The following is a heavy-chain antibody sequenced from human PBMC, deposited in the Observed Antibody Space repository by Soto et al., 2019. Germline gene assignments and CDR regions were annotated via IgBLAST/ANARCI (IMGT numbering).Heavy chain of an antibody. D-gene: IGHD2-15*01. V-gene: IGHV2-5*02. CDR2: IYWDDDK. Sequence: GSGPTLVNPTQTLTLTCTFSGFSLSTSGVGVGWIRQPPGKALEWLALIYWDDDKRYSPSLKSRLTITKDTSKNQVVLTMTNMDPVDTATYYCAHIGCSGGSCYGAAHFVDWGQGTLVTVSS. CDR3: AHIGCSGGSCYGAAHFVD. CDR1: GFSLSTSGVG. J-gene: IGHJ4*02.